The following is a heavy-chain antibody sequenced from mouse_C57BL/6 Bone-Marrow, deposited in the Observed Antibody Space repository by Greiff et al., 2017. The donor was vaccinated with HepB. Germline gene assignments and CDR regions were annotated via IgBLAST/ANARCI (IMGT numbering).Heavy chain of an antibody. J-gene: IGHJ3*01. D-gene: IGHD2-5*01. CDR1: GFTFNTYA. CDR2: IRSKSSNYAT. V-gene: IGHV10-3*01. Sequence: EVQRVESGGGLVQPKGSLKLSCAASGFTFNTYAMHWVRQAPGKGLEWVARIRSKSSNYATYYADSVKDRFTISRDDSQSMLYLQMNNLKTEDTAMYYCVRDLGYSNYVWFAYWGQGTLVTVSA. CDR3: VRDLGYSNYVWFAY.